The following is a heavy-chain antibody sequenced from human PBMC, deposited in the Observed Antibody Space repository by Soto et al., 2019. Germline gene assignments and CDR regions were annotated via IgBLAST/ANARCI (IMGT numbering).Heavy chain of an antibody. CDR1: GLTFSSYA. CDR2: ISGSGGST. Sequence: GGSLRLSCAASGLTFSSYAMSWVRQAPGKGLEWVSAISGSGGSTYYADSVKGRFTISRDNSKNTLYLQMNSLRAEDTAVYYCARTIGYSSGLLGYFDYWGQGTLVTVSS. J-gene: IGHJ4*02. V-gene: IGHV3-23*01. D-gene: IGHD6-19*01. CDR3: ARTIGYSSGLLGYFDY.